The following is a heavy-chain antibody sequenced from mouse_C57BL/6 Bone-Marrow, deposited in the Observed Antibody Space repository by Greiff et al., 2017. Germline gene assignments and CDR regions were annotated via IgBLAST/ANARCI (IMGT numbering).Heavy chain of an antibody. V-gene: IGHV1-69*01. CDR1: GYTFTSYW. J-gene: IGHJ1*03. CDR2: IDPSDSYT. CDR3: ASLLRYFDV. D-gene: IGHD2-10*01. Sequence: VQLQQPGAELVMPGASVKLSCKASGYTFTSYWMHWVKQRPGQGLEWIGEIDPSDSYTNYNQKFKGKSTLNVDKSSSTAYMQLSRLTSEDSAVYYCASLLRYFDVWGTGTTVTVSS.